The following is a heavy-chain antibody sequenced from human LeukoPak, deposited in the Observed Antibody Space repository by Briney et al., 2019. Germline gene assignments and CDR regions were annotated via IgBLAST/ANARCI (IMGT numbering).Heavy chain of an antibody. Sequence: GGSLRLSCAASGFTFSSYAMSWVRQAPGKGLEWVSAISGSGGSTYYADSVKGRFTISRDNSKNTLYLQMNSLRAEDTAVYYCAKEGGYDFWSGYYPDYWGQGTLVTVSP. D-gene: IGHD3-3*01. CDR1: GFTFSSYA. J-gene: IGHJ4*02. CDR3: AKEGGYDFWSGYYPDY. CDR2: ISGSGGST. V-gene: IGHV3-23*01.